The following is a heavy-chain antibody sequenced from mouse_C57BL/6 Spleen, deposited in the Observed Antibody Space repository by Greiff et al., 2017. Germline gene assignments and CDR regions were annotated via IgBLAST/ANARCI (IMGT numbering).Heavy chain of an antibody. CDR2: IDPNSGGT. Sequence: VQLQQPGAELVKPGASVKLSCKASGYTFTSYWMHWVKQRPGRGLEWIGRIDPNSGGTKYNEKVKSKATLTVDKHSSTAYMQLSSLTSEDSAVYYCARHDGYYVKYFDVWGTGTTVTVSS. D-gene: IGHD2-3*01. V-gene: IGHV1-72*01. CDR3: ARHDGYYVKYFDV. CDR1: GYTFTSYW. J-gene: IGHJ1*03.